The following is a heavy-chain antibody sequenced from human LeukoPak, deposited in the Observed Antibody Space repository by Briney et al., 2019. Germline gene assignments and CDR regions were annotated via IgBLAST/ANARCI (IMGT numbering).Heavy chain of an antibody. J-gene: IGHJ4*02. D-gene: IGHD3-10*01. CDR3: ARGDHVLLWFGELSMSYFDY. CDR1: GYTFTSYD. Sequence: ASVKVSCKASGYTFTSYDINWVRQATGQGLEWMGGMNPNSGNTGYAQKFQGRVTMTRNTSISTAYMELSSLRSEDTAVYYCARGDHVLLWFGELSMSYFDYWGQGTLVTVSS. CDR2: MNPNSGNT. V-gene: IGHV1-8*01.